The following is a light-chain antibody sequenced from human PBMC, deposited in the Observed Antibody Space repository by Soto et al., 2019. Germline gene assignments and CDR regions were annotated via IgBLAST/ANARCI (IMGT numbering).Light chain of an antibody. V-gene: IGKV3-15*01. CDR1: QSVRSN. Sequence: EILMTQSPATLSVSPGERATLSCRASQSVRSNLAWYQQKPGQSPRLLIYGASNRATGTPARFSGSGSGTEFTLTISSLQSEDFAVYYCQQYSNTFRTFGQGTKVDIK. CDR3: QQYSNTFRT. CDR2: GAS. J-gene: IGKJ1*01.